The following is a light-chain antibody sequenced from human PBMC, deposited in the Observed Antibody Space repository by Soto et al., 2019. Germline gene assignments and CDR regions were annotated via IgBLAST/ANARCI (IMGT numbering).Light chain of an antibody. CDR1: SRDVGGYNY. J-gene: IGLJ2*01. CDR3: ISHTFSTTLV. CDR2: DVS. V-gene: IGLV2-14*01. Sequence: QSALTQPASVSGSPGQSITISCTGTSRDVGGYNYVSCFQQHPGKAPKLLIYDVSTRPSGVSNRFSGSKSGNTASLTISGLQAEDEADYYCISHTFSTTLVFGGGTKLTVL.